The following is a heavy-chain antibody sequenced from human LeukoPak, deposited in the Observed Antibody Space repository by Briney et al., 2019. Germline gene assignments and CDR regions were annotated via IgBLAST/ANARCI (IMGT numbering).Heavy chain of an antibody. CDR1: GFTFSSYG. V-gene: IGHV3-30*02. CDR3: ASSHVLRFLEWTH. J-gene: IGHJ4*02. D-gene: IGHD3-3*01. Sequence: GGSLRLSCAASGFTFSSYGMHWVRQAPGKGLEWVAFIRYDGSNKYYADSVKGRFTISRDNSKNTLYLQMNSLRAEDTAVYYCASSHVLRFLEWTHWGQGTLVTVSS. CDR2: IRYDGSNK.